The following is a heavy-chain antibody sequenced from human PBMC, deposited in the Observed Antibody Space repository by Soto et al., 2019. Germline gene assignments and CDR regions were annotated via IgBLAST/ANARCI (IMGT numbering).Heavy chain of an antibody. V-gene: IGHV3-53*01. Sequence: GGSLRLSCAASGFTVSSNYMGWVRQAPGKGLEWVSVIYSGGSTYYADSVKGRFTISRDNSKNTLYLQMNSLRAEDTAVYYCARLEFAYYGMDVWGQGTSVTVSS. CDR3: ARLEFAYYGMDV. CDR2: IYSGGST. D-gene: IGHD3-3*01. J-gene: IGHJ6*02. CDR1: GFTVSSNY.